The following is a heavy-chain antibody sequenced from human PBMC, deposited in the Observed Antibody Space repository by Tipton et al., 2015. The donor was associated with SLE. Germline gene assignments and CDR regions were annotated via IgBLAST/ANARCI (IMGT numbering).Heavy chain of an antibody. Sequence: TLSLTCTVSGGSISSYYWSWIRQPPGKGLEWIGYIYYSGSTNYNPSLKSRVTISVDTSKNQFSLKLSSVTAADTAVYYCARVDSRYLGGGAFDIWGQGAMVTGSS. V-gene: IGHV4-59*01. CDR2: IYYSGST. J-gene: IGHJ3*02. CDR1: GGSISSYY. D-gene: IGHD3-10*01. CDR3: ARVDSRYLGGGAFDI.